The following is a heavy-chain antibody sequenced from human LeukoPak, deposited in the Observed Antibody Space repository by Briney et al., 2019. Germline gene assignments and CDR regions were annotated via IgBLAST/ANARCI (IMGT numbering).Heavy chain of an antibody. CDR1: GSSFTNSW. Sequence: GESLKISCKGSGSSFTNSWIGWVRPMPGKGLEWMGIIYPVDSNTGYNPSFQGQVTISADKSISTAYLQWSSLKASDTAMYYCARAYNGDFRWDYWGQGTLVTVSS. CDR3: ARAYNGDFRWDY. D-gene: IGHD4-17*01. J-gene: IGHJ4*02. CDR2: IYPVDSNT. V-gene: IGHV5-51*01.